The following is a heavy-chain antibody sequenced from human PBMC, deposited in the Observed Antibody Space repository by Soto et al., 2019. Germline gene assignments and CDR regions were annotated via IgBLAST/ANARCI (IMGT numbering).Heavy chain of an antibody. J-gene: IGHJ6*02. CDR2: IIPILGIA. V-gene: IGHV1-69*02. CDR3: ASETQRGPGMDV. CDR1: GGTFSSYT. Sequence: QVQLVQSGAEVKKPGSSVKVSCKASGGTFSSYTISWVRQAPGQGLEWMGRIIPILGIANYAQKFQGRVTITAGKSTSTAYMELSSLRSEDTAVYYCASETQRGPGMDVWGQGTTVTVSS.